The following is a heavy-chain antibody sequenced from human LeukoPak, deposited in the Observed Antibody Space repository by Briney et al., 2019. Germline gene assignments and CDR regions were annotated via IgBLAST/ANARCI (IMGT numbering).Heavy chain of an antibody. CDR3: ARDWGYYDSSGYDFDY. Sequence: GASVKVSCKASGYTFTSYGISWVRQAPGQGLEWMGWISAYNGNTNYAQKLQGRVTMTTDTSTSTAYMELRSLRSDDTAVYYCARDWGYYDSSGYDFDYWGQGTLVTVSS. V-gene: IGHV1-18*01. J-gene: IGHJ4*02. D-gene: IGHD3-22*01. CDR2: ISAYNGNT. CDR1: GYTFTSYG.